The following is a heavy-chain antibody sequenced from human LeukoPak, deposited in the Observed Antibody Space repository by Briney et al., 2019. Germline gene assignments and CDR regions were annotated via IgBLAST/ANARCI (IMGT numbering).Heavy chain of an antibody. CDR1: GFTFSSYA. CDR3: AKEGGYSYGSSPLKS. J-gene: IGHJ4*02. V-gene: IGHV3-23*01. CDR2: ISGSGGST. Sequence: GGSLRLSCAASGFTFSSYAISWVRQAPGKGLEWVSAISGSGGSTYYADSVKGRSTISRDNSKNTLYLQMNSLRAEDTAVYYCAKEGGYSYGSSPLKSWGQGTLVTVSS. D-gene: IGHD5-18*01.